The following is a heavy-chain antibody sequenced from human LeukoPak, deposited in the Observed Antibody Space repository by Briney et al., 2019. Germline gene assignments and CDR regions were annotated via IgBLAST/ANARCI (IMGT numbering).Heavy chain of an antibody. CDR3: AHRGYSYGYSRFY. Sequence: PGGSLRLSCAASGFTFSSYAMSWVRQAPGKGLEWVSAISGSGGSTYYADSVKGRFTISRDNAKNSLYLQMNSLRAEDTAVYYCAHRGYSYGYSRFYWGQGTLVTVSS. CDR2: ISGSGGST. CDR1: GFTFSSYA. J-gene: IGHJ4*02. D-gene: IGHD5-18*01. V-gene: IGHV3-23*01.